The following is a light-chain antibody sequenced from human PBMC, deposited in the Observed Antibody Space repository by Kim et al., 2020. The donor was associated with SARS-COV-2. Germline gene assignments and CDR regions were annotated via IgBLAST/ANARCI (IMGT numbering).Light chain of an antibody. CDR1: SVHSSSS. J-gene: IGLJ2*01. Sequence: ASIKLTGTPRSVHSSSSIAVHLQQPGEGPRYLMELNSAGSHSKGDGIPGRFSGYSSGAGRYLTISNLQSEDGADYYCQTWGTGIQVFGGGTQLTVL. CDR2: LNSAGSH. V-gene: IGLV4-69*01. CDR3: QTWGTGIQV.